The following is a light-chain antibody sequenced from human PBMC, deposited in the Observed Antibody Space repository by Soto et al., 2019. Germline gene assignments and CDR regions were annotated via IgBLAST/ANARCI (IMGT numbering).Light chain of an antibody. CDR1: SSDVGGYNY. V-gene: IGLV2-14*01. CDR2: DVS. Sequence: QSVLTQPASVSGSPGQSITISCTGTSSDVGGYNYVSWYQQHPGKAPKLMIYDVSNRPSGVSDRFSSSKSGNTASLTISGLQAEDEADYYCTSYTRTSSTTYVFGTGTKVTVL. CDR3: TSYTRTSSTTYV. J-gene: IGLJ1*01.